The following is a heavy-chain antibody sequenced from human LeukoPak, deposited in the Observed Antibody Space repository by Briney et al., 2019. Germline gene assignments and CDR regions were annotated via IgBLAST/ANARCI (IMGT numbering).Heavy chain of an antibody. V-gene: IGHV3-66*01. D-gene: IGHD6-19*01. CDR3: ARASQWLAFDN. Sequence: PGGSLRLSCAASRFTVTNSYMSWVRQAPGKGLEWVSVIYDGDNTNYPDPVKGRFTISRDSSKNTLYLQMNSLRADDTAVYFCARASQWLAFDNWGQGTLVTVSS. J-gene: IGHJ4*02. CDR1: RFTVTNSY. CDR2: IYDGDNT.